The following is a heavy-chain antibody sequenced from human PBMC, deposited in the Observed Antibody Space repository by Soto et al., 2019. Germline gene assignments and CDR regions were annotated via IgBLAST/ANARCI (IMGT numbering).Heavy chain of an antibody. CDR2: ISSSSSYI. V-gene: IGHV3-21*04. CDR1: GFTFSSYS. CDR3: ARGGIQLWLRAFDI. Sequence: PGGSLRLSCAASGFTFSSYSMNWVRQAPGKGLELVSSISSSSSYIYYADSVKGRFTISRDNAKNSLYLQMNSLTAADTAVYYCARGGIQLWLRAFDIWGQGTMVTVSS. J-gene: IGHJ3*02. D-gene: IGHD5-18*01.